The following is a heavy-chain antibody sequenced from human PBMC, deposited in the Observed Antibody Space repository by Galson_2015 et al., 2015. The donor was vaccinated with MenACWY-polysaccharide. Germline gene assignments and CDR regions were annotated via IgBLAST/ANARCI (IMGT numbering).Heavy chain of an antibody. D-gene: IGHD4-17*01. J-gene: IGHJ4*02. Sequence: SLRLSCAASGFTFSSYGTHWVRQAPGKGLEWVAFIRYDGSNKYYADSVKGRFTISRDNSKNTLYLQMNSLRAEDTAVYYCAKVASLYGDYGGLAYWGQGTLVTVSS. CDR3: AKVASLYGDYGGLAY. CDR2: IRYDGSNK. CDR1: GFTFSSYG. V-gene: IGHV3-30*02.